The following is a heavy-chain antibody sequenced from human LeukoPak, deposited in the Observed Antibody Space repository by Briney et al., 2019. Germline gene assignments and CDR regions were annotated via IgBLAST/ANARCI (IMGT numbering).Heavy chain of an antibody. J-gene: IGHJ4*02. CDR3: ARDGYGDVIEDY. CDR2: IKQDGSEK. Sequence: GGSLRLSCAASGFTFRSYSMNWVRQAPGKGLEWVANIKQDGSEKYYVDSVKGRFTISRDNAKNSLYLQMNSLRAEDTAVYYCARDGYGDVIEDYWGQGTLVTVSS. V-gene: IGHV3-7*03. D-gene: IGHD4-17*01. CDR1: GFTFRSYS.